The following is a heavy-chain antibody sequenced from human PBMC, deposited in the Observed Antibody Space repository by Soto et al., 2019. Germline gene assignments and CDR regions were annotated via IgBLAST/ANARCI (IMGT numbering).Heavy chain of an antibody. V-gene: IGHV4-34*01. CDR2: INHSGST. J-gene: IGHJ4*02. D-gene: IGHD3-3*01. CDR3: GRFAPYDEEAGNSYFFDF. CDR1: GGSFSGYY. Sequence: SATLSLTCAVYGGSFSGYYWSWIRQPPGKGLEWIGEINHSGSTNYNPSLKSRVTISVDTSKNRFSLKLGSVTAADTAVYYCGRFAPYDEEAGNSYFFDFSGQGALVTVSS.